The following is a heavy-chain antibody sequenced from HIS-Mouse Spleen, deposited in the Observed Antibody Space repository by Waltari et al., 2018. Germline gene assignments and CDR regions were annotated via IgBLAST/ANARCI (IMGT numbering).Heavy chain of an antibody. CDR1: GFTFSSYG. CDR3: AKGGSTTVTAFDI. D-gene: IGHD4-17*01. V-gene: IGHV3-30*18. Sequence: QVQLVESGGGVVQPGRSLRLSCAASGFTFSSYGMHWGRQAPGKGLEWVSVISYDGSNKYYADSVKGRFTISRDNSKNTLYLQMNSLRAEDTAVYYCAKGGSTTVTAFDIWGQGTMVTVSS. J-gene: IGHJ3*02. CDR2: ISYDGSNK.